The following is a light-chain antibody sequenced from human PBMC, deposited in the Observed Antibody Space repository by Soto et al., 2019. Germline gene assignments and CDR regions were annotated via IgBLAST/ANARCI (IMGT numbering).Light chain of an antibody. J-gene: IGLJ3*02. Sequence: QSALTQPASVSGSPGQSLTISCTGTSGDIGGYNFVSWYQQHPGKAPKVIIYEVSNRPSGVSNRFSGSKSGNTASLTISGLQAEDEADYYCNSYTSTSARVFGGGTKLTVL. CDR2: EVS. CDR1: SGDIGGYNF. V-gene: IGLV2-14*01. CDR3: NSYTSTSARV.